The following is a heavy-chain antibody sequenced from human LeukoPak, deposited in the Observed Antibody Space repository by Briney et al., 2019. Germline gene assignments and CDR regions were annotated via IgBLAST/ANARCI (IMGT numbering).Heavy chain of an antibody. D-gene: IGHD6-19*01. V-gene: IGHV3-7*03. CDR2: MKQDGREK. CDR1: GFTFSSYW. J-gene: IGHJ4*02. CDR3: AKEFRGSGGWTPFGH. Sequence: PGGSLRLSCVGSGFTFSSYWKSWVRQVPGKGLEWVANMKQDGREKNYVDSVKGRFTISRDNAKNSVYLQMNSLRVEDTAVYYCAKEFRGSGGWTPFGHWGQGTPVTASS.